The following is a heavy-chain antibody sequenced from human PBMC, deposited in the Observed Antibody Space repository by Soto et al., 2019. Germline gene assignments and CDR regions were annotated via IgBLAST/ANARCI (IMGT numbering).Heavy chain of an antibody. CDR2: ISWNSGSI. D-gene: IGHD2-15*01. V-gene: IGHV3-9*01. CDR3: AKDNRANYYYYMDV. Sequence: GGSLRLSCAASGFTFDDYAMHWLRQAPGKGLEWVSGISWNSGSIGYADSVKGRFTISRDNAKNSLYLQMNSLRAEDTALYYCAKDNRANYYYYMDVWGKGTTVTVSS. J-gene: IGHJ6*03. CDR1: GFTFDDYA.